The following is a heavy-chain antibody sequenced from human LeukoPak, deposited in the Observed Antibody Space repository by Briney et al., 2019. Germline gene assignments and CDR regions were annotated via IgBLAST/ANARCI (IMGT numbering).Heavy chain of an antibody. CDR2: IYYSGST. CDR1: SGSISSYY. D-gene: IGHD1-26*01. V-gene: IGHV4-59*12. J-gene: IGHJ4*02. CDR3: ARARSGSLDY. Sequence: SETLSLTCTVSSGSISSYYWSWIRQPPGKGLEWIGYIYYSGSTNYNPSLKSRVTMSVDTSKNQFSLKLTSVTAADTAVYYCARARSGSLDYWGQGTLVTVSS.